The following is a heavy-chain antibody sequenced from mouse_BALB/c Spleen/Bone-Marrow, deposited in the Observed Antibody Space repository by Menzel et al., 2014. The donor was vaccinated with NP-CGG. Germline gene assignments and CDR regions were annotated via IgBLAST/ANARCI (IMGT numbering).Heavy chain of an antibody. CDR2: INPSKDTP. Sequence: QVQLKESGAELVKPGASVKLSCRVSGYTFTNYFVYWVKQRPGQGLEWIGEINPSKDTPNFNEKFKSKATLTVDKSSSTAYMQLSSLTSEDSAVYYCTRSGYYGYGWYFDVWGAGTTVTVSS. V-gene: IGHV1S81*02. CDR1: GYTFTNYF. CDR3: TRSGYYGYGWYFDV. J-gene: IGHJ1*01. D-gene: IGHD1-2*01.